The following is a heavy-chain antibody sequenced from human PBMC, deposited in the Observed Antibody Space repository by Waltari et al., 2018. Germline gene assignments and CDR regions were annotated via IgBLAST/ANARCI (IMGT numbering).Heavy chain of an antibody. CDR3: ARYSKYCSGGSCYSRYFDY. J-gene: IGHJ4*02. CDR1: GFTVSSNY. V-gene: IGHV3-53*01. Sequence: EVQLVESGGGLIQPGGSLRLSCAASGFTVSSNYMSWVRQAPGKGLEWVSVIYSGGSTYYADSVNGRFTISEDNSKNTLYLQMNSLRAEDTAVYYCARYSKYCSGGSCYSRYFDYWGQGTLVTVSS. CDR2: IYSGGST. D-gene: IGHD2-15*01.